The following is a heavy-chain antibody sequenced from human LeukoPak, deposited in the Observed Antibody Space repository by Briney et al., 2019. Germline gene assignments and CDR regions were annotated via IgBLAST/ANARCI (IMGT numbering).Heavy chain of an antibody. CDR1: GRSISSSSYY. CDR2: IYYSGST. J-gene: IGHJ5*02. V-gene: IGHV4-39*07. D-gene: IGHD5-12*01. CDR3: AGSYSAVATSWFDP. Sequence: SETLSLTCTVSGRSISSSSYYWGWIRQPPGKGLEWIGSIYYSGSTYYNPSLKSRVTVSVDTSKNQFSLKLSSVTAADTAVHYCAGSYSAVATSWFDPWGQGTLVTVSS.